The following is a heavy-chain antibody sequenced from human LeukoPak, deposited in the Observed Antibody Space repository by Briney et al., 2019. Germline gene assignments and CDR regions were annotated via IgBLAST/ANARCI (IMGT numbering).Heavy chain of an antibody. Sequence: TGGSLRLSCAASGFTFSSYWMTWVRQAPGRGLEWVANIHQDGSIQFYVDSVKGRFTVSRDNARNLLYLQMNGLRAEDTAVYYCARARGSYVEAAYWGQGTLVTVSS. CDR1: GFTFSSYW. CDR2: IHQDGSIQ. V-gene: IGHV3-7*01. CDR3: ARARGSYVEAAY. J-gene: IGHJ4*02. D-gene: IGHD3-16*01.